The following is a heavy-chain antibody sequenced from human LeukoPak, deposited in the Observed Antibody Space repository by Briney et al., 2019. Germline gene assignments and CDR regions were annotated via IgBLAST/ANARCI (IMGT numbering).Heavy chain of an antibody. CDR1: GLTVSSSY. V-gene: IGHV3-30-3*01. Sequence: GGSLRLSCAASGLTVSSSYMSWVRQAPGKGLEWVAVISYDGSNKYYTDSVRGRFTISRDNSKNTLDLQMDSLRTEDTAVYYCAALGDSSGSPWGQGTLVTVPS. CDR2: ISYDGSNK. D-gene: IGHD6-19*01. J-gene: IGHJ4*02. CDR3: AALGDSSGSP.